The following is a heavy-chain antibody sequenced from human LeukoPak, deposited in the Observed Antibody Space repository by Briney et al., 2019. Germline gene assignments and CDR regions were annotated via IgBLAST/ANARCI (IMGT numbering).Heavy chain of an antibody. V-gene: IGHV4-4*07. CDR2: IYTSGST. Sequence: PSETLSLTCIVSGGSISSYNWNWIRQPAGKGLEWIGRIYTSGSTNYNPSLKSRVTISVDTSKNQFSLKLSSVTAADTAVYYCARDGEYYYDSSGYYYAEYFQHWGQGTLVTVSS. D-gene: IGHD3-22*01. CDR3: ARDGEYYYDSSGYYYAEYFQH. CDR1: GGSISSYN. J-gene: IGHJ1*01.